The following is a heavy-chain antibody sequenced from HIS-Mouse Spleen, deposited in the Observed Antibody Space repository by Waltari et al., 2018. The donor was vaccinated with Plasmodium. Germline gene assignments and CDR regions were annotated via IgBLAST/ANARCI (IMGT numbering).Heavy chain of an antibody. CDR3: AKEGYSSGVFFFDY. CDR1: VFTFSSYG. J-gene: IGHJ4*02. Sequence: QVQLVESGGGVVQPGRSLRLSCAASVFTFSSYGRHWVRQAPGKGLEWVAVISYDGSNKYYADSVKGRFTISRDNSKNTLYLQMNSLRAEDTAVYYCAKEGYSSGVFFFDYWGQGTLVTVSS. D-gene: IGHD6-19*01. V-gene: IGHV3-30*18. CDR2: ISYDGSNK.